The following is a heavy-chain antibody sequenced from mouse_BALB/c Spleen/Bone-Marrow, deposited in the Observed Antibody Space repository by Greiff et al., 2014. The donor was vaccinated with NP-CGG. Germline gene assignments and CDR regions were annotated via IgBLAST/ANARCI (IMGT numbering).Heavy chain of an antibody. J-gene: IGHJ4*01. CDR1: GFSLTLYG. CDR2: IWSDGTT. CDR3: ARHERGYPYAMDY. V-gene: IGHV2-6-2*01. Sequence: QVQLKESGPDLVAPSQSLSITCTVSGFSLTLYGVHWVRQSPGKGLEWLVVIWSDGTTTYNSALKSRLSISKDNSKSQVFLKLNSLQTGDTAMYYCARHERGYPYAMDYWGQGTSVTVSS. D-gene: IGHD2-2*01.